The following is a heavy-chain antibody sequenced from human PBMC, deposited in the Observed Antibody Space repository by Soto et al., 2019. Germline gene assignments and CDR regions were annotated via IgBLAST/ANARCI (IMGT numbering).Heavy chain of an antibody. V-gene: IGHV4-59*01. D-gene: IGHD3-22*01. CDR1: GGSISSYY. Sequence: SETLSLTCTVSGGSISSYYWSWIRQPPGKGLEWIGYIYYSGSTNYNPSLKSRVTISVDTSKNQFSLKLSSVIAADTAVYYCARLKYYYDSSGSPPLGPWGQGTLVTVSS. CDR3: ARLKYYYDSSGSPPLGP. CDR2: IYYSGST. J-gene: IGHJ5*02.